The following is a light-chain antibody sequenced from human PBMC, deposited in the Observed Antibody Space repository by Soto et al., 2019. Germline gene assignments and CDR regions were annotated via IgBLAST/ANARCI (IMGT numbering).Light chain of an antibody. Sequence: QSVLTQPASVSGSPGQSITISCTGTSSDVGGYNYVSWYQQYPGTAPKLMIYEVSNRPSGVSNRFSGSKSGNTASLTISGLXAEDEADYYCSSRTSSKTLFVFGSGTKVTVL. CDR3: SSRTSSKTLFV. CDR1: SSDVGGYNY. J-gene: IGLJ1*01. V-gene: IGLV2-14*01. CDR2: EVS.